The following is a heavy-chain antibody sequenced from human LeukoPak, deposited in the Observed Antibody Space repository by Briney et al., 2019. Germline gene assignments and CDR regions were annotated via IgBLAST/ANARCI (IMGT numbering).Heavy chain of an antibody. V-gene: IGHV3-48*03. CDR1: GFTFSTYE. CDR2: ITDSGRTI. CDR3: AELGITMIGGV. Sequence: GGSLRLSCAASGFTFSTYEMNWVRQAPGKGLEWVSYITDSGRTIYYADSVKGRFTISRDNAKNSLYLQMNSLRAEDTAVYYCAELGITMIGGVWGKGTTVTISS. J-gene: IGHJ6*04. D-gene: IGHD3-10*02.